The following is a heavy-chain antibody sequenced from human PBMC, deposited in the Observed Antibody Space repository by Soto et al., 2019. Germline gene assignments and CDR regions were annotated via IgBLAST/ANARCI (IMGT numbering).Heavy chain of an antibody. CDR2: IYPGDSDT. Sequence: EVQLVQSGAEVKKPGESLKISCKASGYSFTNYWIGWVRQMPGKGLEWMGIIYPGDSDTKYSPSFQGQVTISADNSISTAYRQWSRLKASDTARYYWAAQVINYYYYHMDVWCQGTTVTVSS. V-gene: IGHV5-51*01. J-gene: IGHJ6*02. CDR1: GYSFTNYW. CDR3: AAQVINYYYYHMDV.